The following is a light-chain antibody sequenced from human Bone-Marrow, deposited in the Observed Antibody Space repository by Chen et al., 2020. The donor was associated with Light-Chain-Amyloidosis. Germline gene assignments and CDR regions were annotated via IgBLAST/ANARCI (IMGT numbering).Light chain of an antibody. V-gene: IGLV2-14*01. CDR3: RSYTITNTLV. J-gene: IGLJ1*01. Sequence: QSALTQPSSVSGSPGQSITISCTGTSSDVGGDNHVSWYQQHPDKAPKLIIYEVTNRPSWVPDRFSGSKSDNTASLTISGLQTEDEADYFCRSYTITNTLVFGSGTRVTVL. CDR2: EVT. CDR1: SSDVGGDNH.